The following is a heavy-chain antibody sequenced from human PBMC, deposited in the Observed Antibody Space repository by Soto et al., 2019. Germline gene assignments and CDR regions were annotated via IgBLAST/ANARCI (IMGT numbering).Heavy chain of an antibody. CDR1: GDTFTGDE. V-gene: IGHV1-8*01. Sequence: QVQLVQSGAEVKKPGASVKVSCKASGDTFTGDEITWVRQATGQGLEWMGWMNLNGGNTGYAQTFQGRVSMTGNPPITKANLGLTGLRSEDTPEYSGARFLRGSRYFYSLDVWGKGPRSSSP. CDR3: ARFLRGSRYFYSLDV. CDR2: MNLNGGNT. J-gene: IGHJ6*03. D-gene: IGHD3-16*01.